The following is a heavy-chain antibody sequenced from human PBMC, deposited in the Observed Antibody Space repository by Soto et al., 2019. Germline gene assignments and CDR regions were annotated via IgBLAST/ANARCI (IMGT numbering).Heavy chain of an antibody. V-gene: IGHV1-46*01. CDR3: ARGAAAGYYYYYGMDV. CDR2: INPSGGST. D-gene: IGHD6-13*01. CDR1: RYTFTSYY. J-gene: IGHJ6*02. Sequence: ASVKVSFKASRYTFTSYYMHWVRQAPGQGLEWMGIINPSGGSTSYAQKFQGRVIMTRDTSTSTVYMELSSLRSEDTAVYYCARGAAAGYYYYYGMDVWGQGTTVTVSS.